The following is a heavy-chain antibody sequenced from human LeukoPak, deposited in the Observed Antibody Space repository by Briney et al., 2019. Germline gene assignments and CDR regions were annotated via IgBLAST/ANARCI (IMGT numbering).Heavy chain of an antibody. J-gene: IGHJ6*04. V-gene: IGHV4-4*07. Sequence: SETLSLTCTVSGGSISSYYWSWIRQPAGKGLEWIGRIYASGSTNYNPSLKSRVTMSVDTSKNQFSLKLSSVTAADTAVYCCARSARSGSYSIVDVWGKGTTVTVSS. D-gene: IGHD1-26*01. CDR1: GGSISSYY. CDR2: IYASGST. CDR3: ARSARSGSYSIVDV.